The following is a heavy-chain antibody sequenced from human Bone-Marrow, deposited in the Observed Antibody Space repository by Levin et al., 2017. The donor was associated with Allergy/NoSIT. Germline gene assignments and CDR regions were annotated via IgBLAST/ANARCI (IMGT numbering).Heavy chain of an antibody. Sequence: LSLPCAASGFTFPDAWMSWVRQAPGKGLEWVGRIKSKSDGAATDYAAPVAGRFTISRDDSKDTLYLQMNSLKTEDTAMYYCSALETVAFDIWGQGTMVTVSS. CDR3: SALETVAFDI. CDR2: IKSKSDGAAT. V-gene: IGHV3-15*01. D-gene: IGHD4-11*01. CDR1: GFTFPDAW. J-gene: IGHJ3*02.